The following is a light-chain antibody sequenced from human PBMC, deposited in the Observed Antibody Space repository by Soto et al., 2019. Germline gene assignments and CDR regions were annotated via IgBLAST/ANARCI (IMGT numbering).Light chain of an antibody. Sequence: DIQMTQSPSTLSASVGDRVTITCRASQSISSWLAWYQQKPGKAPKLLIYKASSLESGVPSRFSGSGSGTKFTLTISSLQPDDFATYYCQQYNSYSRPFGQGTKVEIK. V-gene: IGKV1-5*03. J-gene: IGKJ1*01. CDR1: QSISSW. CDR3: QQYNSYSRP. CDR2: KAS.